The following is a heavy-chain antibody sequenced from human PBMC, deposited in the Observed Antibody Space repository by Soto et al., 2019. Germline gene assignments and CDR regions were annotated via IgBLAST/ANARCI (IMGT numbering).Heavy chain of an antibody. V-gene: IGHV1-69*13. CDR1: GGTFSSYA. CDR3: ARDSEVSGYDYYYYGMAV. D-gene: IGHD5-12*01. J-gene: IGHJ6*02. Sequence: GASVKVSCKASGGTFSSYAISWVRQAPGQGLEWMGGIIPIFGTANYAQKFQGRVTITADESTSTAYMELSSLRSEDTAVYYCARDSEVSGYDYYYYGMAVWGQGTTVTVSS. CDR2: IIPIFGTA.